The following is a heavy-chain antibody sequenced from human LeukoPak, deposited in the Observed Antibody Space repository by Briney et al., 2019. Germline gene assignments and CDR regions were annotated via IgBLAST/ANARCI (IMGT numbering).Heavy chain of an antibody. V-gene: IGHV1-2*02. CDR2: INPNSGGT. CDR1: GYTFTGYY. D-gene: IGHD4-17*01. CDR3: ARNLGGYGDPGFH. J-gene: IGHJ4*02. Sequence: ASVKVSCKASGYTFTGYYMHWVRQAPGQGLEWMGWINPNSGGTNYAQKFQGRVTITADKSTSTAYMELSSLRSEDTAVYYCARNLGGYGDPGFHWGQGTLVTVSS.